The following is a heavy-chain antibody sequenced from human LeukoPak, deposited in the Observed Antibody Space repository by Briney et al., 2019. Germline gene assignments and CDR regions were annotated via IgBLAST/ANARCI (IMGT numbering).Heavy chain of an antibody. CDR1: GFTFSSYG. D-gene: IGHD3-10*01. Sequence: GGSLRLSCSASGFTFSSYGMSWVRQAPGKGLEWVSAISGSGGSTYYADSVKGRFTISRDNSKNTLYLQMNSLRAEDTAVYYCAKDQDYYGSGSLDYWGQGTLVTVSS. CDR3: AKDQDYYGSGSLDY. V-gene: IGHV3-23*01. CDR2: ISGSGGST. J-gene: IGHJ4*02.